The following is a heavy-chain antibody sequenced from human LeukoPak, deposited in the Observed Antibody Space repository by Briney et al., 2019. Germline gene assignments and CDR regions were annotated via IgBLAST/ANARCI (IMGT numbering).Heavy chain of an antibody. D-gene: IGHD2-2*01. V-gene: IGHV4-59*01. CDR1: GGSIGSYY. J-gene: IGHJ3*02. CDR3: ARELGYCSSTSCYGAFDI. Sequence: PSETLSLTCTVSGGSIGSYYWSWIRQPPGKGLEWIGYIYYSGSTNYNPSLKSRVTISVDTSKTQFSLKLSSVTAADTAVYYCARELGYCSSTSCYGAFDIWGQGTMVTVSS. CDR2: IYYSGST.